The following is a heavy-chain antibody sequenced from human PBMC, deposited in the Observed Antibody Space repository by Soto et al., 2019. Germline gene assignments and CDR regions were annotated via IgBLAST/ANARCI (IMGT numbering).Heavy chain of an antibody. D-gene: IGHD3-22*01. J-gene: IGHJ4*02. V-gene: IGHV3-23*01. CDR1: GLTFSNYA. CDR2: ISGSGGST. CDR3: AKGIVYYYDSSGYFAY. Sequence: GGSLRLSCATSGLTFSNYAMSWVRQAPGKGLEWVSAISGSGGSTYYADSVKGRFTISRDNSKNTLYLQMNSLRAEDTAVYYCAKGIVYYYDSSGYFAYWGQGTLVTVSS.